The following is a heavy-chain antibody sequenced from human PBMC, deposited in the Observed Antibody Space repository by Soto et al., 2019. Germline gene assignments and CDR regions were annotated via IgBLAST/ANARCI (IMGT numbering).Heavy chain of an antibody. CDR1: GYTITSYG. CDR3: TRPYCCCDWYSVYYYYGMDG. D-gene: IGHD2-21*02. J-gene: IGHJ6*02. V-gene: IGHV1-18*01. CDR2: ISAYNGNT. Sequence: QVQLVQSGAEVKKPGASVKVSCKASGYTITSYGISWVRQAPGQGLEWMGWISAYNGNTNHAQKLQGRVIMTTYTSRSTAHRKLRSLVCDDTAVYYCTRPYCCCDWYSVYYYYGMDGWGQGTTFMFSS.